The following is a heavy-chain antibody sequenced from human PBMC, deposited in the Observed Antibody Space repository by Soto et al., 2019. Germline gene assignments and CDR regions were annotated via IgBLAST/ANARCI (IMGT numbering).Heavy chain of an antibody. D-gene: IGHD3-22*01. CDR3: ARHDTVYYDSRY. V-gene: IGHV4-39*01. CDR2: IYYSGST. CDR1: GGSISSSSYY. J-gene: IGHJ4*02. Sequence: SETLSLTCTVSGGSISSSSYYWGWIRQPPGKGLEWIGSIYYSGSTYYNPSLKSRVTISVDTSKNQFSLKLSSVTAADTAVYYCARHDTVYYDSRYWGQGTLVTVSS.